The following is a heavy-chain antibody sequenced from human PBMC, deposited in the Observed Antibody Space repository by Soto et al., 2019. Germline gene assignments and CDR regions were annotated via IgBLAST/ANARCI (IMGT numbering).Heavy chain of an antibody. CDR3: ARGYSGYDS. V-gene: IGHV4-59*08. D-gene: IGHD5-12*01. CDR1: GGSLSNYY. CDR2: IYYSGST. Sequence: SETLSLTCTVSGGSLSNYYWSWIRQPPGKGLEWIGYIYYSGSTNYNPSLKSRVTISLDTSKNQFSLKLSSVTAADTAVYYCARGYSGYDSWGQGTLVTVSS. J-gene: IGHJ4*02.